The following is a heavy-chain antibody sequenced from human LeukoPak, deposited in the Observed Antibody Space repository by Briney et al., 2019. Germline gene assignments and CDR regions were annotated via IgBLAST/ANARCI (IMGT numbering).Heavy chain of an antibody. CDR2: ISGSGGST. D-gene: IGHD3-22*01. Sequence: GGSLRLSCAASGFTFSSYGMSWVRQAPGKGLEWVSAISGSGGSTYYADSVKGRFTISRDNSKNTLYLQMNSLRAEDTAVYYCAKMGIDDSSGDLIDYWGQGTLVTVSS. J-gene: IGHJ4*02. V-gene: IGHV3-23*01. CDR3: AKMGIDDSSGDLIDY. CDR1: GFTFSSYG.